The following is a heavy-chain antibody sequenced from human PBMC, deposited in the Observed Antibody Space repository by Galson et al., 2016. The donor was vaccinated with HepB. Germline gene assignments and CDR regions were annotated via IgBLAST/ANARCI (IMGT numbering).Heavy chain of an antibody. J-gene: IGHJ4*02. CDR2: ISSSSSTI. CDR3: ARDGGYFDWLLSKPFDY. D-gene: IGHD3-9*01. CDR1: GFTFSNYN. V-gene: IGHV3-48*02. Sequence: SLRLSCAASGFTFSNYNMNWVRQAPGKGLEWVSYISSSSSTIYYADSVKGRFTISRDNAKNSLYLQMNSLRDEDTAVYYCARDGGYFDWLLSKPFDYWGQGILVTVSS.